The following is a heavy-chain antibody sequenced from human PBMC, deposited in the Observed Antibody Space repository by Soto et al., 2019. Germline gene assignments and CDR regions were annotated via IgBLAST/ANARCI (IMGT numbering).Heavy chain of an antibody. Sequence: GGSLRLSCEASGFTFSDFYMSWIRQAPGKGLEWLSYISPKSNYREYAESVRGRHTISRDNAKNSLSLQMNSLRVEDTAVYYCVRGGGGGQFDSWGQGALVTVSS. CDR3: VRGGGGGQFDS. D-gene: IGHD2-21*01. J-gene: IGHJ4*02. V-gene: IGHV3-11*06. CDR2: ISPKSNYR. CDR1: GFTFSDFY.